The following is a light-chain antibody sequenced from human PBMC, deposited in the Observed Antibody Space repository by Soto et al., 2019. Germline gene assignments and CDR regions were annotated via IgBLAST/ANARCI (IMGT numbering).Light chain of an antibody. Sequence: DVVMTQSPLSLPVTVGQPASISCRSSQSLVNSDGTTYLSWLQQRPGHSPRRLIYKLSNRDSGVPDRCGGSGSGTDFTLKISRVEAEDVGIDYCMQGTHWPRTLGQGTKLEIK. V-gene: IGKV2-30*01. CDR3: MQGTHWPRT. CDR2: KLS. J-gene: IGKJ2*01. CDR1: QSLVNSDGTTY.